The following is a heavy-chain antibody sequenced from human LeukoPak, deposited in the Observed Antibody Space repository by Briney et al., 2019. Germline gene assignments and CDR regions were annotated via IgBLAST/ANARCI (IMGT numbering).Heavy chain of an antibody. CDR1: GFILENHA. J-gene: IGHJ4*02. Sequence: GGSLRLSCVASGFILENHAMSWIRQAPGRGLEWVSGTSSNGEVKYYADSVKGRFTVSRDNSKDTLYLQMDSLGVEDTAMYYCARDFNWNEPYYFDYWGPRTLVTVSS. D-gene: IGHD1-1*01. CDR3: ARDFNWNEPYYFDY. V-gene: IGHV3-23*01. CDR2: TSSNGEVK.